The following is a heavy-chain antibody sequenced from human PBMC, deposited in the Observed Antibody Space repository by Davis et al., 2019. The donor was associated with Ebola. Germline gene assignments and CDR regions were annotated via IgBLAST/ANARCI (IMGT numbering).Heavy chain of an antibody. D-gene: IGHD1-26*01. CDR1: GFTFSGSA. J-gene: IGHJ4*02. CDR2: IRSKANSYAT. CDR3: TSVPSGSQNDY. Sequence: GESLKISCAAPGFTFSGSAMHRVRQASGKGLEWVGRIRSKANSYATAYAASVKGRFTISRDDSKNTAYLQMNSLKTEDTAVYYCTSVPSGSQNDYWGQGTLVTVSS. V-gene: IGHV3-73*01.